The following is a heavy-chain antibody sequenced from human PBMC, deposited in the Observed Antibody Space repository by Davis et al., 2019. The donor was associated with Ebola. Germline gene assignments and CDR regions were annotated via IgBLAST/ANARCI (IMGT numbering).Heavy chain of an antibody. CDR1: GFTLGAYA. D-gene: IGHD6-13*01. CDR2: IRSKAYGGKT. J-gene: IGHJ6*02. Sequence: GGSLRLSCTASGFTLGAYAMNWVRRAPGKGLEWVGFIRSKAYGGKTQYAASVKGRFTISRDDSKSIAYLQMNSLKTEDTAVYYCTRDLKQPPPSYYYGMDVWGQGTTVTVSS. CDR3: TRDLKQPPPSYYYGMDV. V-gene: IGHV3-49*04.